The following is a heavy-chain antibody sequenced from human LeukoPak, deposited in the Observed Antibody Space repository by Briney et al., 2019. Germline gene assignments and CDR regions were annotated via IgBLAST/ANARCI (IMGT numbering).Heavy chain of an antibody. D-gene: IGHD1-7*01. Sequence: SVKVSCKASGGTFSSYAISWVRQAPGQGLEWMGGIIPIFGTANYAQKFQGRDTITTDESTSTAYMELSSLRSEDTAVYYCARDNWNYLVNWFDPWGQGTLVTVSS. CDR3: ARDNWNYLVNWFDP. V-gene: IGHV1-69*05. CDR1: GGTFSSYA. CDR2: IIPIFGTA. J-gene: IGHJ5*02.